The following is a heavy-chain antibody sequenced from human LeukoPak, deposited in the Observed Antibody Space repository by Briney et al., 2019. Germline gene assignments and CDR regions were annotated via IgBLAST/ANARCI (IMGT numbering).Heavy chain of an antibody. CDR2: INPNSGGT. CDR1: GYTFTGYY. V-gene: IGHV1-2*02. Sequence: ASVKVSCKASGYTFTGYYMHWVRQAPGQGLEWMGWINPNSGGTNYAQKFQGRVTMTRDTSISTAYMELSRLRSDDTAVYYCARETGAAAAEYYYYYYMDVWGKGTTVTISS. J-gene: IGHJ6*03. CDR3: ARETGAAAAEYYYYYYMDV. D-gene: IGHD6-13*01.